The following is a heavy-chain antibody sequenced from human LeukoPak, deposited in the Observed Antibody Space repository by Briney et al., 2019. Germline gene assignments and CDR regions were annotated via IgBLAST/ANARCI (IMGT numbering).Heavy chain of an antibody. Sequence: GGSLRLSCAASGFTVSSNYMSWVRQAPGKGLEWVSVIYSGGSTYYADSVKGRFTISRDNSKNTLYLQMNSLRAEDTAVYYCARLYYYDSSVGFDYWGQGTLVTVSS. CDR2: IYSGGST. J-gene: IGHJ4*02. D-gene: IGHD3-22*01. V-gene: IGHV3-53*01. CDR1: GFTVSSNY. CDR3: ARLYYYDSSVGFDY.